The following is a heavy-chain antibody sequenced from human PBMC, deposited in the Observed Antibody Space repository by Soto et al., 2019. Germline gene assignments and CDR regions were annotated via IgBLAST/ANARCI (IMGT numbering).Heavy chain of an antibody. CDR3: AKDRGIIVKAGDAFDV. D-gene: IGHD3-16*02. V-gene: IGHV3-23*01. CDR1: GFTLSMSA. CDR2: ISDSGDRT. J-gene: IGHJ3*01. Sequence: EVQLMESGGGLVQPGGSLRLSCAGSGFTLSMSAVSWVRQAPGKGLEWVSYISDSGDRTYYAGSVKGRFTISRDRSKNTVSLQMNTLSAEDTALYYCAKDRGIIVKAGDAFDVWGQGTMVTVSS.